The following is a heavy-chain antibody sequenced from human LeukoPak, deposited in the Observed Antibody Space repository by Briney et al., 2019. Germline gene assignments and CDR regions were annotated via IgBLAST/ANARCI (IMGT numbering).Heavy chain of an antibody. Sequence: GASVKVSCKASGGTFSSYAISWVRQAPGQGLEWMGRIIPILGIANYAQNLQGRVTITADKSTSTAYTELSSVRSEDTAVYYCARTSWGMGDAFDIWGQGTMVTVSS. CDR1: GGTFSSYA. CDR2: IIPILGIA. J-gene: IGHJ3*02. D-gene: IGHD3-16*01. CDR3: ARTSWGMGDAFDI. V-gene: IGHV1-69*04.